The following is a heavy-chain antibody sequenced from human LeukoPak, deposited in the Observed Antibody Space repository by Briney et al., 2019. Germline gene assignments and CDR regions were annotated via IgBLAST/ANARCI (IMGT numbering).Heavy chain of an antibody. CDR3: VRDGGNQWRGFDY. D-gene: IGHD6-19*01. J-gene: IGHJ4*02. CDR1: GDSVSSNSAA. V-gene: IGHV6-1*01. Sequence: SQTLSLTCVISGDSVSSNSAAWNWIRQSPSRGLEWLGRTYYRSKWSNDYAVSVKSRITINPDTSKNQFSLQLNFVTPEDTAVYYCVRDGGNQWRGFDYWGQGTLVTVSS. CDR2: TYYRSKWSN.